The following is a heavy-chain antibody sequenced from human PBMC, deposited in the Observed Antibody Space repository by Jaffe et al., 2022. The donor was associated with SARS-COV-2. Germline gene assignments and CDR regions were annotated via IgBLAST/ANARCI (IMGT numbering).Heavy chain of an antibody. D-gene: IGHD1-26*01. J-gene: IGHJ4*02. CDR2: INHLGST. CDR3: AANLVGADWSAHDY. CDR1: GGSFSAYF. V-gene: IGHV4-34*01. Sequence: QVQLQQWGAGLLKPSETLSLTCAVYGGSFSAYFWTWIRQPPGKGLEYIGEINHLGSTTYNPSLRSRVTISVDTPKNQFSLRLTSVTAADTAVYYCAANLVGADWSAHDYWGQGHLVTVSS.